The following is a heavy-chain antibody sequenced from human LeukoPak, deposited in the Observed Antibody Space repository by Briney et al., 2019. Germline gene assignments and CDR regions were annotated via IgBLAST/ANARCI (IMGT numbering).Heavy chain of an antibody. CDR3: ARGYYGMDV. V-gene: IGHV1-2*02. CDR1: GYTFTGRY. J-gene: IGHJ6*02. CDR2: INPETGDT. Sequence: ASVKVSCKASGYTFTGRYLYWARQTPGQGLQWMGWINPETGDTKYAQNFQGRVTMTRDTTINTVYMELKALTSDDTAVYYCARGYYGMDVWGQGTTVTVSS.